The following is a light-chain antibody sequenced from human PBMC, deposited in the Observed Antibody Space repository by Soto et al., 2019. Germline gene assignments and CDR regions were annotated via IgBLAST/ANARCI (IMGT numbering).Light chain of an antibody. CDR1: QSVSSS. Sequence: THPPKTLYTSPADRSPLSCRASQSVSSSLAWYQQKPGQAHRLLMYGASTRATGNPARFSGSGSGTEFTLTISSLQSEDFAVYYCQQYRRWTLTFGGGTKVDIK. J-gene: IGKJ4*01. V-gene: IGKV3D-15*01. CDR2: GAS. CDR3: QQYRRWTLT.